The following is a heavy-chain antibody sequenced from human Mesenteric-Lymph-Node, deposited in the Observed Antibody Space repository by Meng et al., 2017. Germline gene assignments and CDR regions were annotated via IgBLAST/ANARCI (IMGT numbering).Heavy chain of an antibody. V-gene: IGHV3-33*01. CDR3: ARDRISGYSYALDY. CDR1: GFTFSSYG. D-gene: IGHD5-18*01. J-gene: IGHJ4*02. CDR2: IWYDGSNK. Sequence: GESLKISCAASGFTFSSYGMHWVRQAPGKGLEWVAVIWYDGSNKYYADSVKGRFTISRDNSKNTLYLQMNSLRAEDTAVYYCARDRISGYSYALDYWGQGTLVTVSS.